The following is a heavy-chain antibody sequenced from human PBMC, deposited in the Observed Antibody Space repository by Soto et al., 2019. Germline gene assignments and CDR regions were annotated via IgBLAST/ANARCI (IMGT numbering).Heavy chain of an antibody. CDR1: GFTFSNTW. V-gene: IGHV3-15*01. D-gene: IGHD2-15*01. CDR2: IKSKTGGGTT. J-gene: IGHJ4*02. Sequence: EVQLVESGGDLVEPGGSLRLSCVGSGFTFSNTWKSWVRQAPGKGLEWVGRIKSKTGGGTTDYAAPVKGRFTVSRDDSKNTVYLQMNRLKTEDTAVYYCTTEWYYCLNDWGQGTLVTVSS. CDR3: TTEWYYCLND.